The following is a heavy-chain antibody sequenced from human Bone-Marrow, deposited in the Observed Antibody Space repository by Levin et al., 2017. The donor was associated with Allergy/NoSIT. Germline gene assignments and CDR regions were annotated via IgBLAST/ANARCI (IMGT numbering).Heavy chain of an antibody. CDR3: ARSNGGFDS. D-gene: IGHD7-27*01. CDR2: VRNDGSGT. J-gene: IGHJ4*02. CDR1: GFTFSGSW. V-gene: IGHV3-74*03. Sequence: PGGSLRLSCAAFGFTFSGSWMYWVRQVPGKGLEWVALVRNDGSGTTYADSVKGRFTISRDNAKNTLYLQMNSLRGEDTAIYYCARSNGGFDSWGQGTLVTVSS.